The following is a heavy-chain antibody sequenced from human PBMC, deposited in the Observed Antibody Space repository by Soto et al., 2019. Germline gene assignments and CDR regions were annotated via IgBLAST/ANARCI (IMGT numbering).Heavy chain of an antibody. J-gene: IGHJ4*02. CDR3: ARSSGWYGGGFDY. CDR2: INPSGGST. Sequence: QVQLVQSGAEVKKPGASVKVSCKASGYTFTSYYMHWVRQAPGQGLEWMGIINPSGGSTSYAQKFKGRVTMTRDTSTSTGYMELSGLRSEDTAVYYCARSSGWYGGGFDYWGQGTLVTVSS. CDR1: GYTFTSYY. D-gene: IGHD6-19*01. V-gene: IGHV1-46*01.